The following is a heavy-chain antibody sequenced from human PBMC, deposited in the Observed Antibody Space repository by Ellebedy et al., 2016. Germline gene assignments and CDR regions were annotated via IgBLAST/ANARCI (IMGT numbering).Heavy chain of an antibody. CDR3: ARDRDCSSGGCYYDY. CDR2: IYYSGST. J-gene: IGHJ4*02. D-gene: IGHD2-15*01. Sequence: SETLSLXXTVSGVSVSSGSYYWSWIRQPPGMAPEWIGYIYYSGSTSYNPSLKSRVTILLDTSKNQFSLKLSSVTAADTAVYYCARDRDCSSGGCYYDYWGQGTLVTVSS. CDR1: GVSVSSGSYY. V-gene: IGHV4-61*01.